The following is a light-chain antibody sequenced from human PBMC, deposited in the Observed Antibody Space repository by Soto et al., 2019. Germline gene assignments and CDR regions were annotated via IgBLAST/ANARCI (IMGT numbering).Light chain of an antibody. CDR3: QQYYTNPFT. V-gene: IGKV4-1*01. Sequence: DFMMTQSPDSLAVSLGERATINCKSSQSVLYSTNNKNYLAWYQQKPGQPPKLLIYWASTRESGVPDRFSGSGSGTDFTLTISSLQAEDVALYFCQQYYTNPFTFGGGTKVEIK. CDR2: WAS. CDR1: QSVLYSTNNKNY. J-gene: IGKJ4*01.